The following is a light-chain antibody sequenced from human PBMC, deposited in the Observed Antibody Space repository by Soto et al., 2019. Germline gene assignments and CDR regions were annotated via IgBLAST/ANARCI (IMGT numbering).Light chain of an antibody. J-gene: IGKJ4*01. Sequence: DIPMTQSPSSLSASVGDRVTITCRASQSISSYLNWYQQKPGKAPKLLIYAASRLHSGVPSRFSGSGSGTAFTLTISSLQPEDFPTYYCQQSYRSLLTFGGGTKVEIK. CDR3: QQSYRSLLT. V-gene: IGKV1-39*01. CDR1: QSISSY. CDR2: AAS.